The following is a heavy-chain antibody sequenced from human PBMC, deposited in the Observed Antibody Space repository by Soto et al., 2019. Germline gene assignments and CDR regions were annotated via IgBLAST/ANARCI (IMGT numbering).Heavy chain of an antibody. CDR1: GYNFSDYW. D-gene: IGHD2-21*02. CDR3: ATQGAWTAPRNFFCYYGMEV. V-gene: IGHV5-10-1*01. J-gene: IGHJ6*02. CDR2: IDPSDSYI. Sequence: PGESLKISCNGFGYNFSDYWITWVRQMPGKGLEWMGRIDPSDSYINYSPSFQGHVTISVDRSIDTAYLQWNSLKATDTAMYYCATQGAWTAPRNFFCYYGMEVWGQGTTVTVSS.